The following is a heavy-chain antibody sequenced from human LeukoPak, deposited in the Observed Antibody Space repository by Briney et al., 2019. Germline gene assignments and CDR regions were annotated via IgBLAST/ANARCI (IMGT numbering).Heavy chain of an antibody. J-gene: IGHJ4*02. D-gene: IGHD3-10*01. CDR1: GYTFSSYA. CDR3: ARAPKITMVRGVIFNYFDY. Sequence: GGSLRLSCAASGYTFSSYAMHWVRQAPGKGLGWEAVISYDGSNKYYADSVKGRFTISRDNSKNTLYLEMNSLRAEDTAVYYCARAPKITMVRGVIFNYFDYWGQGTLVTVSS. CDR2: ISYDGSNK. V-gene: IGHV3-30*14.